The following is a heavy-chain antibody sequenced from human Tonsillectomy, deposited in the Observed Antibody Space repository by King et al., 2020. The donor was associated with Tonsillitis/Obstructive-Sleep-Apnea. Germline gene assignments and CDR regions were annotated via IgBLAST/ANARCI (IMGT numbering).Heavy chain of an antibody. Sequence: VQLQQWGAGLLKPSETLSLTCAVYGGSFSGYYWSWIRQPPGKGLEWIGEINRSGSTNYNPSLKSRVTISVDTSKNQFSLKLSSVTAADTAVYYCAGGVPAAIHDYYYYYMDVWGKGTTVTVSS. CDR1: GGSFSGYY. D-gene: IGHD2-2*02. J-gene: IGHJ6*03. CDR2: INRSGST. V-gene: IGHV4-34*01. CDR3: AGGVPAAIHDYYYYYMDV.